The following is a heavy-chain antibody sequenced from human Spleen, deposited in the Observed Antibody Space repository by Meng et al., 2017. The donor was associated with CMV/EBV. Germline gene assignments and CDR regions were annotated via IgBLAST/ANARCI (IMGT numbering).Heavy chain of an antibody. CDR3: VRDDCTGGSCYSSVPYYYYYGMDV. CDR2: ISSSSSYI. V-gene: IGHV3-21*01. D-gene: IGHD2-15*01. J-gene: IGHJ6*02. CDR1: GFTCSSYS. Sequence: GESLKISCAASGFTCSSYSMNWVRQAPGKGLEWVSSISSSSSYIYYADSVKGRFTISRDNAKNSLYLQMNSLRAEDTAVYYCVRDDCTGGSCYSSVPYYYYYGMDVWGQGTTVTVSS.